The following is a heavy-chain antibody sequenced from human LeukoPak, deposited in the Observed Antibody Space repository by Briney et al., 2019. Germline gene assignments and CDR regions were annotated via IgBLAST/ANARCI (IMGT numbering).Heavy chain of an antibody. V-gene: IGHV3-23*01. D-gene: IGHD2-15*01. Sequence: GGSLRLSCALSGFTSSSYATSWVRHAPGKGLEWVSAISGSGGSTYYADSVKGRFTIYGDNSKDALYLQRNSLRAEYTAVYYCAKRYCGGGTCRTDYWGQGTLVTVSS. CDR1: GFTSSSYA. J-gene: IGHJ4*02. CDR3: AKRYCGGGTCRTDY. CDR2: ISGSGGST.